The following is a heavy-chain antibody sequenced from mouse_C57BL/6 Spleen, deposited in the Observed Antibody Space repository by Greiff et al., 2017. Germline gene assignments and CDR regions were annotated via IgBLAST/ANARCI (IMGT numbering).Heavy chain of an antibody. V-gene: IGHV5-17*01. Sequence: EVKVVESGGGLVKPGGSLKLSCAASGFTFSDYGMHWVRQAPEKGLEWVAYIGSGSSTIYYADTVKGRFTITRDKDKNTLFLQMTSLRSEDTAMYYCARRALGGSRYGDFDYWGQGTTLTVSS. CDR3: ARRALGGSRYGDFDY. CDR2: IGSGSSTI. J-gene: IGHJ2*01. CDR1: GFTFSDYG. D-gene: IGHD1-1*01.